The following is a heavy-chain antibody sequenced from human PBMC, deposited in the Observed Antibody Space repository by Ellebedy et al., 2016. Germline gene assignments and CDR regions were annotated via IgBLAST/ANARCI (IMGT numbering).Heavy chain of an antibody. CDR1: GFGFSSYG. CDR2: IWYDGSHE. D-gene: IGHD1-1*01. Sequence: GESLKISCAASGFGFSSYGIHWVRQAPGKGLEWVAVIWYDGSHENCADSVKGRFTISRDSSKNTVYLQMNSLRAEDTAVYYCARDLVSNWLYVGVFDYWGQGTMVTVPS. J-gene: IGHJ4*02. V-gene: IGHV3-33*01. CDR3: ARDLVSNWLYVGVFDY.